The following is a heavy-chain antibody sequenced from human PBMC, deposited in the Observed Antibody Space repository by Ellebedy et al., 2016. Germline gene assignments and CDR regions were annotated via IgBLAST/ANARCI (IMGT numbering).Heavy chain of an antibody. V-gene: IGHV3-23*01. D-gene: IGHD3-9*01. CDR2: ISGSGGNT. CDR1: GFTFSNYA. J-gene: IGHJ6*02. CDR3: AKNVETGYSPYAMDV. Sequence: GGSLRLXXAASGFTFSNYAMSWVRQAPGKGLEWVSFISGSGGNTYYADSVRVRFTISRDNSENTLYLQMNSLRAEDTAMYYCAKNVETGYSPYAMDVWGQGTTVTVSS.